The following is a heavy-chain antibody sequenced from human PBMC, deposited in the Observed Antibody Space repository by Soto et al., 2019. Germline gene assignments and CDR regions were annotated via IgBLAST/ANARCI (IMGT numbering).Heavy chain of an antibody. Sequence: ASVKVSCKASGGTFSSYTISWVRQAPGQGLEWMGRIIPILGIANYAQKFQGRVTITADKSTSTAYMELSSLRSEDTAVYYCARERGNYYGSGSTYYFDYWGQGTLVTVSS. V-gene: IGHV1-69*04. J-gene: IGHJ4*02. CDR2: IIPILGIA. CDR1: GGTFSSYT. D-gene: IGHD3-10*01. CDR3: ARERGNYYGSGSTYYFDY.